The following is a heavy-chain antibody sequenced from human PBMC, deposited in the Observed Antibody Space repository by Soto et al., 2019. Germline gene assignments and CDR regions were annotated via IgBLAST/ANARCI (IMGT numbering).Heavy chain of an antibody. Sequence: SETLSLTCTVSGGSISSGGYYWSWIRQHPGKGLEWIGYIYYSGSTYYNPSLKSRVTISVDTSKNQFSLKLSSVTAADTAVYYCARDPTGGRELNLPSYYYYGMDVWGQGTRVTVSS. CDR2: IYYSGST. D-gene: IGHD1-26*01. V-gene: IGHV4-31*03. CDR3: ARDPTGGRELNLPSYYYYGMDV. J-gene: IGHJ6*02. CDR1: GGSISSGGYY.